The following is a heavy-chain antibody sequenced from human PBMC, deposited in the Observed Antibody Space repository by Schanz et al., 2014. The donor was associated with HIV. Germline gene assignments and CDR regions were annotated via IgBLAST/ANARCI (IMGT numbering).Heavy chain of an antibody. CDR1: GFTFSRYK. J-gene: IGHJ4*02. CDR2: ISGSGSDI. V-gene: IGHV3-21*04. D-gene: IGHD3-10*01. CDR3: ARAYPGSPLGKTSYYFDY. Sequence: EVQLVETGGRLIQPGGSLRLSCAATGFTFSRYKMNWVRQAPGKGLEWVSSISGSGSDIYYADSLKGRLAISRDNAKNLVTLQMSSLRVEDTALYYCARAYPGSPLGKTSYYFDYWGQGTLVTVSS.